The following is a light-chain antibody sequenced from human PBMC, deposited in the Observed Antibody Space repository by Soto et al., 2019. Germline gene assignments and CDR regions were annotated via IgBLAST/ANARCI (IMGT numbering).Light chain of an antibody. CDR3: QQYGGSPPET. J-gene: IGKJ1*01. V-gene: IGKV3-20*01. CDR2: AAS. Sequence: ESVLTQSPGTLSLSPGERATLSCRASQSVTSNYLAWYQPRPGQAPRLLIYAASSRATGIPDRFSGSGSGTDFTLTISRLEPEDFAVYYCQQYGGSPPETFGQGTKVEIK. CDR1: QSVTSNY.